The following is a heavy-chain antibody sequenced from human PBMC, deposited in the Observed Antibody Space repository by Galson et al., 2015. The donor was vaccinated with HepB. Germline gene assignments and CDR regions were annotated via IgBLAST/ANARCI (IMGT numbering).Heavy chain of an antibody. CDR1: GGSISSSNW. V-gene: IGHV4-4*02. Sequence: TLSLTCAVSGGSISSSNWWSWVRQPPGKGLEWIGEIYHSGSTNYNPSLKSRVTISLDTSKNQFSLRLRSVAAADTAVYYCARGGIGYYYASMEYWGQGTLVTVSS. D-gene: IGHD3-22*01. J-gene: IGHJ4*02. CDR3: ARGGIGYYYASMEY. CDR2: IYHSGST.